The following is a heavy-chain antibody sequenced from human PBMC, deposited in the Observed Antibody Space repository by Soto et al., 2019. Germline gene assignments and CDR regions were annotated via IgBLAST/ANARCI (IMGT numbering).Heavy chain of an antibody. Sequence: WLWLRCPWSTSGFSFSSYSMTWVRQAPGKGLESVPTFHGNGGLTYYAVSVNGRSTPSRYNSKNTLYLQMDSLRAQDTPIYYGAKDNSMHWLDPLDQGTLVTVSS. J-gene: IGHJ5*02. CDR1: GFSFSSYS. CDR3: AKDNSMHWLDP. CDR2: FHGNGGLT. V-gene: IGHV3-23*01.